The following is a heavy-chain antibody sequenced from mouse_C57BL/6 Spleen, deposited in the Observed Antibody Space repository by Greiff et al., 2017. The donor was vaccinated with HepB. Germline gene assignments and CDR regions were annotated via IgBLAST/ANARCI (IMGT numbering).Heavy chain of an antibody. CDR3: ARGEDSAWFAY. V-gene: IGHV1-80*01. J-gene: IGHJ3*01. CDR2: IYPGDGDT. CDR1: GYAFSSYW. Sequence: VQLMESGAELVKPGASVKISCKASGYAFSSYWMNWVKQRPGKGLEWIGQIYPGDGDTNYNGKFKGKATLTADKSSSTAYMQLSSLTSEDSAVYFCARGEDSAWFAYWGQGTLVTVSA.